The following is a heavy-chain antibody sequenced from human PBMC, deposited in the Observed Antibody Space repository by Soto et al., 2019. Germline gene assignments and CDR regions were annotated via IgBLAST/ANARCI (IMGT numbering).Heavy chain of an antibody. CDR3: ARGGYYYENSGQNAYDY. D-gene: IGHD3-22*01. CDR1: GGSISSGGYY. J-gene: IGHJ4*01. Sequence: SETLSLTCTVSGGSISSGGYYWSWIRQHPGKGLEWIGYIYYGGSTYYNPSLESRATISGDTSKNQFSLKLSSVTAADTAVYYCARGGYYYENSGQNAYDYWGQGILVTVSS. CDR2: IYYGGST. V-gene: IGHV4-31*03.